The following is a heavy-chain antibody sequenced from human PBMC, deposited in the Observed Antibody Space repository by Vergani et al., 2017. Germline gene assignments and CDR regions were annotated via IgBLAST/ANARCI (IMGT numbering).Heavy chain of an antibody. D-gene: IGHD1-26*01. J-gene: IGHJ6*02. CDR1: GGSFSGYY. CDR2: INHSGST. Sequence: QVQLQQWGAGLLKPSETLSLTCAVYGGSFSGYYWSWIRQPPGKGLEWIGEINHSGSTNYNPALKSRVTISVDTSKNQFSLKLSSGTAADTAVYYCARVIRSITSGSYSYYYYYGMDVWGQGTTVTVSS. V-gene: IGHV4-34*01. CDR3: ARVIRSITSGSYSYYYYYGMDV.